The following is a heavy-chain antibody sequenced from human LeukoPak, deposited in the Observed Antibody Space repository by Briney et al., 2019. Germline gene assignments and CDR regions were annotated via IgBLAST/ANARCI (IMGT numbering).Heavy chain of an antibody. D-gene: IGHD6-19*01. V-gene: IGHV3-7*01. J-gene: IGHJ3*02. CDR2: INQDGSEK. CDR3: ARASAGYSSGWYGGAFDI. Sequence: GGSLRLSCAASGFTFSSYWMSWVRQAPGKGLEWVANINQDGSEKYYVDSVKGRFTISRDNAKNSLYLQMNSLRAEDTAVYYCARASAGYSSGWYGGAFDIWGQGTMVTVSS. CDR1: GFTFSSYW.